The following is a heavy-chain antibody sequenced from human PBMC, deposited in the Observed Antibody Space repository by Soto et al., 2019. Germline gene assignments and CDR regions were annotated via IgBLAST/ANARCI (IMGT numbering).Heavy chain of an antibody. J-gene: IGHJ6*02. CDR3: VKDGSSGWPYYYGMDV. CDR2: ISYDGSKK. V-gene: IGHV3-30*18. Sequence: GGSLRLPCAASGFTFSSYGMHWVRHAPGKGLEWVSVISYDGSKKYYADSVKGRFTISRDNSKNTLYLQMSSLRAEDTAVYYCVKDGSSGWPYYYGMDVWGQGTTVTVSS. D-gene: IGHD6-19*01. CDR1: GFTFSSYG.